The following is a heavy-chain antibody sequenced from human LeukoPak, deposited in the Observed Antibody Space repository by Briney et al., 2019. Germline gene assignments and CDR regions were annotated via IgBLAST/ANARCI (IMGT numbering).Heavy chain of an antibody. CDR1: GFTVSSNY. V-gene: IGHV3-53*01. CDR2: IYSGGST. D-gene: IGHD6-6*01. Sequence: GGSLRLSCAASGFTVSSNYMSWVRQAPGKGLEWVSVIYSGGSTYYADSVKGRFTISRDNSKNTLYLQMNSLRAEDTAVYYCASLDSSSSLGGGYWGQGTLVTVSS. CDR3: ASLDSSSSLGGGY. J-gene: IGHJ4*02.